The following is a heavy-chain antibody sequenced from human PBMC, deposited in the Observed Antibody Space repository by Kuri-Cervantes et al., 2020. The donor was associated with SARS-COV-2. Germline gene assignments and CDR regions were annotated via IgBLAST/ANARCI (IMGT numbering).Heavy chain of an antibody. CDR1: GYSISSGYY. D-gene: IGHD4-17*01. J-gene: IGHJ4*02. CDR3: ARHVVTVIYFDY. Sequence: SETLSLTCTVSGYSISSGYYWGWIRQPPGKGLEWIGSIYHSGSTYYNPSLKSRVTISVDTSKNQLSLKLSSVTAADTAVYYCARHVVTVIYFDYWGQGTLVTVSS. V-gene: IGHV4-38-2*02. CDR2: IYHSGST.